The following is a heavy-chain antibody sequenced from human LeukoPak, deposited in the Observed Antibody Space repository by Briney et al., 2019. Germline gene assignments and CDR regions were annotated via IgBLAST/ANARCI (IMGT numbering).Heavy chain of an antibody. J-gene: IGHJ4*02. CDR2: INQSGST. D-gene: IGHD5-18*01. CDR1: GGSSSNYY. CDR3: ARAYRAHQTFHSYHYFDY. Sequence: KSSETLSLTCAVYGGSSSNYYWNWIRQSPGKGVEWIGEINQSGSTKYNPSLKSRVTISGDTSKNQFSLRLNSVTAADTAVYFCARAYRAHQTFHSYHYFDYWGQGTLVTVSS. V-gene: IGHV4-34*01.